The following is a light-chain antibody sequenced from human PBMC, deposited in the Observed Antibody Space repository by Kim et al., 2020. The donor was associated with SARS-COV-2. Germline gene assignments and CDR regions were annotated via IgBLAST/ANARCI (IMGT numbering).Light chain of an antibody. CDR3: SAYTNNNKWV. V-gene: IGLV2-8*01. Sequence: QSALAQPPSASGSPGQSVTISCTGTSSDIGTYYYVSWYQQHPGKAPKLIIYEVTKRPSGVPDRFSGSKSGYTASLTVSGLQAEDEADYFCSAYTNNNKWVFGGGTQLTVL. CDR1: SSDIGTYYY. J-gene: IGLJ3*02. CDR2: EVT.